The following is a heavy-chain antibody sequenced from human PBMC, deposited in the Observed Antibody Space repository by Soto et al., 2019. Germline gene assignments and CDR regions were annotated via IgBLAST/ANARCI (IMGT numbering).Heavy chain of an antibody. D-gene: IGHD2-21*02. CDR3: ARDDATHCGDDCYRYFYYGMDV. Sequence: SVKVSCKASGGSFSKFAINWVRQAPGQGLEWMGGIIPTLGTTDYAHKFQGRVTITADEATRTAYMELSGLRSEDTAVYYCARDDATHCGDDCYRYFYYGMDVWRQGTTVTVSS. CDR1: GGSFSKFA. J-gene: IGHJ6*02. CDR2: IIPTLGTT. V-gene: IGHV1-69*13.